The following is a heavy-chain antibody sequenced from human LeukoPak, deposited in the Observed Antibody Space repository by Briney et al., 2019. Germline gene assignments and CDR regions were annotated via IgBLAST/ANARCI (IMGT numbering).Heavy chain of an antibody. Sequence: SETLSLTCTVSGGSISSSSYYWGWIRQPPGKGLEWIGTVFYSGRTYYNSSLQSRVTISVDTSKNQFSLRLSSVTPADTAIYYCARLSNDYGAYEGHYWGQGTLVTVSP. D-gene: IGHD4-17*01. CDR1: GGSISSSSYY. CDR2: VFYSGRT. CDR3: ARLSNDYGAYEGHY. V-gene: IGHV4-39*01. J-gene: IGHJ4*02.